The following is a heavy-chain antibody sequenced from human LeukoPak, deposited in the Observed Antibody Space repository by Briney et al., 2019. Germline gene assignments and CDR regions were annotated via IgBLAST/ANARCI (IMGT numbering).Heavy chain of an antibody. D-gene: IGHD2-2*02. CDR2: INHSGST. Sequence: PSETLSLTCAVYGGSFSGYYWSWIRQPPGKGLEWIGEINHSGSTNYNPSLKSRVTISVDTSKNQFSLKLSSVTAADTAVYYCARRRGYCSSTSCYIPPFDYWGQGTLVTVSS. CDR3: ARRRGYCSSTSCYIPPFDY. V-gene: IGHV4-34*01. J-gene: IGHJ4*02. CDR1: GGSFSGYY.